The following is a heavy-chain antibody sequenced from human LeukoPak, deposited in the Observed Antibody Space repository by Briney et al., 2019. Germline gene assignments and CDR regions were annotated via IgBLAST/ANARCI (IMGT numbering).Heavy chain of an antibody. J-gene: IGHJ4*02. Sequence: ASVKVSCKASGYTFTGYYMHWVRQAPRQGLEWMGWINPNSGGTNYAQKFQGRVTMTRDTSISTAYMELSRLRSDDTAVYYCARAGGKYDSRTVGYWGQGTLVTVSS. CDR2: INPNSGGT. CDR1: GYTFTGYY. CDR3: ARAGGKYDSRTVGY. D-gene: IGHD3-22*01. V-gene: IGHV1-2*02.